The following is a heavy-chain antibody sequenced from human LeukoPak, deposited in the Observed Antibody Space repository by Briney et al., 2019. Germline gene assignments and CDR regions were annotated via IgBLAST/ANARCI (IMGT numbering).Heavy chain of an antibody. CDR1: GFTFSDYY. V-gene: IGHV3-11*04. CDR2: ISSSGSTI. D-gene: IGHD2/OR15-2a*01. CDR3: ARFSEVYYYVDV. Sequence: GGSLRPSCAASGFTFSDYYMSWIRQAPGKGLEWVSYISSSGSTIYYADSVKGRFTISRDNAKNSLYLQINSLRVEDTAVYFCARFSEVYYYVDVWGTGTTVTVSS. J-gene: IGHJ6*03.